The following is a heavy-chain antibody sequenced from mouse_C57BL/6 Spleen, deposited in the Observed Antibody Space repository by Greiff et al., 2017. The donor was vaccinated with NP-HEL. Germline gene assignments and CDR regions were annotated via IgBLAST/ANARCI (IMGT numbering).Heavy chain of an antibody. V-gene: IGHV1-80*01. Sequence: QVQLKESGAELVKPGASVKISCKASGYAFSSYWMNWVKQRPGKGLEWIGQIYPGDGDTNYNGKFKGKATLTADKSSSTAYMQLSSLTSEDSAVYFCARSGAQASDYWGQGTTLTVSP. CDR1: GYAFSSYW. J-gene: IGHJ2*01. CDR3: ARSGAQASDY. D-gene: IGHD3-2*02. CDR2: IYPGDGDT.